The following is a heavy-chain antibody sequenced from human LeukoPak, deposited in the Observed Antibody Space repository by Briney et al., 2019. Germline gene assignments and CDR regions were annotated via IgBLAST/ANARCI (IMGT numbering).Heavy chain of an antibody. V-gene: IGHV4-39*07. D-gene: IGHD2-2*02. J-gene: IGHJ4*02. CDR1: GGSISTSSYY. CDR3: ARGKLLYPY. CDR2: IYYSGST. Sequence: PSETLSLTCTVSGGSISTSSYYWGWIRQPPGKGLEWIGSIYYSGSTYYNPSLTSRVTISVDTSKNQFSLKLSSVTAADTAVYYCARGKLLYPYWGQGALVTVSS.